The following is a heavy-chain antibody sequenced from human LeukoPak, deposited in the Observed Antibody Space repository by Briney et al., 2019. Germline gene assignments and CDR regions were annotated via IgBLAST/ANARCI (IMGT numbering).Heavy chain of an antibody. D-gene: IGHD5-18*01. V-gene: IGHV3-48*04. J-gene: IGHJ6*03. CDR2: ISTSSSTI. CDR3: ARGPSGLTIGYGYYYYYIDV. Sequence: GGSLRLSCAVSGFTFSGYGMTWVRQAPGKGLEWVSYISTSSSTIYYTDSLKGRFTISRDNPKNALYLQINLLTAQNTAVYSFARGPSGLTIGYGYYYYYIDVWGKGSTVTVSS. CDR1: GFTFSGYG.